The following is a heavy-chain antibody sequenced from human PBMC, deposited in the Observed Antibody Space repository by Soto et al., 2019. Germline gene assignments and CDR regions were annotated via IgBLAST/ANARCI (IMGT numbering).Heavy chain of an antibody. CDR3: ARGGPTSADYYYGMDV. CDR2: ISAYNGNT. V-gene: IGHV1-18*01. D-gene: IGHD3-10*01. CDR1: GYTFSNGG. J-gene: IGHJ6*02. Sequence: ASVKVSCKASGYTFSNGGINWVGQAPGQGLEWMGWISAYNGNTEYAQNFQGRVTMTTDTSTSTVYMELRSLRSDDTAVYSCARGGPTSADYYYGMDVWGLGTTVTVSS.